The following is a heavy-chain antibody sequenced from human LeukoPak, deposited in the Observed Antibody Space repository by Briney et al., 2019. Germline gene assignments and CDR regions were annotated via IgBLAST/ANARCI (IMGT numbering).Heavy chain of an antibody. J-gene: IGHJ6*02. CDR1: AFTFRTYW. Sequence: GGSLRLSCAASAFTFRTYWMSWVRQAPGKGLEWVSAISSRGSYMYYADSVKGRFTISRDNAKNSLYLQMNSLRADDTAVYYCARDRRVGVTTVSNGMDVWGQGTTVTVSS. CDR2: ISSRGSYM. CDR3: ARDRRVGVTTVSNGMDV. V-gene: IGHV3-21*01. D-gene: IGHD1-26*01.